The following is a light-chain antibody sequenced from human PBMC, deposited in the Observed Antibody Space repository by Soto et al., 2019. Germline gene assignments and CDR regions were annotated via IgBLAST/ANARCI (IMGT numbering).Light chain of an antibody. Sequence: DIQMTQSPSTLSASVGDTVTITCRASQSFSNRLAWYQQKPGKAPKLLIYKASTIESGVPSRFSGSGSGTEFTLTISSLQPDDFATYYCQHYNSYSWTFGQGTKVEIK. CDR2: KAS. J-gene: IGKJ1*01. V-gene: IGKV1-5*03. CDR1: QSFSNR. CDR3: QHYNSYSWT.